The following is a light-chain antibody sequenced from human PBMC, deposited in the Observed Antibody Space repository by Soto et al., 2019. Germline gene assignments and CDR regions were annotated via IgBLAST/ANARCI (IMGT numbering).Light chain of an antibody. J-gene: IGKJ5*01. V-gene: IGKV1-12*01. CDR2: AAS. CDR3: QQYYSYPIT. Sequence: DIQMTQSPSYVAASVGDRVTITCRASQGISSWLAWYQQKPGKAPKLLIYAASSLQSGVPSRFSGSGSGTDFTLTISCLQSEEFATYYCQQYYSYPITVGQGKRLEIK. CDR1: QGISSW.